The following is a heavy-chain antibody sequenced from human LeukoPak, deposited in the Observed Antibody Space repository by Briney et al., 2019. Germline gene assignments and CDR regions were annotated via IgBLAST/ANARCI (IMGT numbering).Heavy chain of an antibody. Sequence: GAAVTVSCKASGGTFSSYAISWVRQARGQGVEWMGGIIAIFGTANYAQKFQGRVTITADESTNTAYMELSSLTPEDTAVYYCASRRRRDYYDSSGYYFDYWGQGTLVTVSS. D-gene: IGHD3-22*01. J-gene: IGHJ4*02. CDR3: ASRRRRDYYDSSGYYFDY. V-gene: IGHV1-69*13. CDR2: IIAIFGTA. CDR1: GGTFSSYA.